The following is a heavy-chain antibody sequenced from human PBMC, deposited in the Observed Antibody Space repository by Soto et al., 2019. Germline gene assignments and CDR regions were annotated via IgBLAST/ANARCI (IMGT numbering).Heavy chain of an antibody. CDR3: TRNCVGPTVTTRLDYYYGMDV. V-gene: IGHV3-73*01. CDR1: GFTFSGSA. Sequence: GGSLRLSCAASGFTFSGSAVHWVRQASGKGLEWVGRIRSKANSYATAYAASVKGRFTISRDDSKNTAYLQMNSLKTEDTAVYYCTRNCVGPTVTTRLDYYYGMDVWGQGTTVTVSS. D-gene: IGHD4-4*01. CDR2: IRSKANSYAT. J-gene: IGHJ6*02.